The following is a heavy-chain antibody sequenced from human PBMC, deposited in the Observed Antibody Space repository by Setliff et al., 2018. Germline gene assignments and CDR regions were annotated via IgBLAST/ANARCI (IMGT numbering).Heavy chain of an antibody. CDR2: ISKDDTKK. J-gene: IGHJ5*02. Sequence: PGGSLRLSCAASGFTFSPYIIHWVRQAPGKGLEWVALISKDDTKKYLADSVKGRFTISRDSSRNTVDLQMNSLRAEDTAVYYCAKNGFGVVALGVNNWFDPWGQGTLVTVSS. D-gene: IGHD3-10*01. CDR3: AKNGFGVVALGVNNWFDP. CDR1: GFTFSPYI. V-gene: IGHV3-30*18.